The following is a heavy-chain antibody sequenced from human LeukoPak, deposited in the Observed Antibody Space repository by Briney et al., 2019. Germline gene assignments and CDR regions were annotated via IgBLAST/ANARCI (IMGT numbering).Heavy chain of an antibody. CDR1: GYTFADYH. CDR2: INPNSGGT. J-gene: IGHJ4*02. CDR3: ARAPAWYDY. D-gene: IGHD6-13*01. Sequence: ASVKVSCKASGYTFADYHIHWVRQAPGQGLEWMGRINPNSGGTNYAQTFQGRVTMTGDTSISTAYMELTSLRSDDTAVYYCARAPAWYDYWGQGTLVTVSS. V-gene: IGHV1-2*02.